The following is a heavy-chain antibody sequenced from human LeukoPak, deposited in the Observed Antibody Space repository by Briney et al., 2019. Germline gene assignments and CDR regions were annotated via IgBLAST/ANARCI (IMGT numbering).Heavy chain of an antibody. J-gene: IGHJ4*02. CDR2: IYDSGST. Sequence: SQTLSLTCAVSGGSISSGGYSWSWIRQPPGKGLEWIGYIYDSGSTYYNPSLKSRVTISLDPSKNQYSLKLSFVTAADTAVYYCARVRADYDFWSGSTWIDYFDYWGQGTLVTVSS. D-gene: IGHD3-3*01. V-gene: IGHV4-30-2*01. CDR3: ARVRADYDFWSGSTWIDYFDY. CDR1: GGSISSGGYS.